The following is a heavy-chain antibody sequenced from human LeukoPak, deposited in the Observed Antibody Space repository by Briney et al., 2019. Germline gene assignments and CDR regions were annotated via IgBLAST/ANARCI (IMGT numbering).Heavy chain of an antibody. V-gene: IGHV4-61*02. D-gene: IGHD3-22*01. CDR1: GGSISSGSYY. J-gene: IGHJ5*02. CDR3: AKIVVVNWFDP. Sequence: PSETLSLTCTASGGSISSGSYYWSWIRQPAGKGLEWIGRIYTSGSTNYNPSLKSRVTISVDTSKNQFSLKLSSVTAADTAVYYCAKIVVVNWFDPWGQGTLVTVSS. CDR2: IYTSGST.